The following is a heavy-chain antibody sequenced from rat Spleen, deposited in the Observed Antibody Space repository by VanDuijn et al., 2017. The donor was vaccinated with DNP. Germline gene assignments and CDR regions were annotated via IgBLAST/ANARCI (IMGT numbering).Heavy chain of an antibody. CDR3: ARWRIGPHYFDY. J-gene: IGHJ2*01. V-gene: IGHV3-1*01. CDR1: GYSITSDY. D-gene: IGHD1-11*01. Sequence: EVQLQESGPGLVKPSQSLSLTCSVTGYSITSDYWGWIRKFPGNKMAWIGHISYSGRTTYNPSIKSRISISRDTSKNQFFLQLNSVSTDDTATYYCARWRIGPHYFDYWGQGVMVTVSS. CDR2: ISYSGRT.